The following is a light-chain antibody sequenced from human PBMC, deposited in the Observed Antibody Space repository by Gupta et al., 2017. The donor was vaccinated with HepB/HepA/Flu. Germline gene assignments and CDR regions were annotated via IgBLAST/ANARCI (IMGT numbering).Light chain of an antibody. Sequence: EIVMTQSPDTLSVSPGERATLSCRASQRISSNLAWYQKKPGQAPRLLMYGASTRATGIPARFSGSGSGTEFTLTSSRRQSEDFAVYYGQQDNTLLTFGGGTKVEIK. CDR2: GAS. CDR1: QRISSN. V-gene: IGKV3-15*01. CDR3: QQDNTLLT. J-gene: IGKJ4*01.